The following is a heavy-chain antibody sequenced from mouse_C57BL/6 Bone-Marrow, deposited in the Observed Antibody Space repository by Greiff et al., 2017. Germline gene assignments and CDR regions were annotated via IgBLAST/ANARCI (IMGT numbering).Heavy chain of an antibody. CDR2: IDPENGDT. CDR3: TREAWFAY. Sequence: VQLQQSGAELVRPGASVKLSCTASGFNIKDDYMHWVKQRPEQGLEWIGWIDPENGDTEYASKFQGKATITADTSSNTAYLQLSSLTSEDTAVYYGTREAWFAYWGQGTLVTVSA. V-gene: IGHV14-4*01. CDR1: GFNIKDDY. J-gene: IGHJ3*01.